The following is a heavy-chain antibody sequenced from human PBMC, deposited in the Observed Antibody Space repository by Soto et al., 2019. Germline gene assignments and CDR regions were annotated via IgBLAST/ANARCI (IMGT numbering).Heavy chain of an antibody. CDR2: ISAYNGNT. V-gene: IGHV1-18*01. Sequence: ASVKVSCKASGYTFTSYGISWVRQAPGQGLEWMGWISAYNGNTNYAQKLQGRVTMTTDTSTSTAYMELRSLRSDDTAVYYCARAGYYDFWSGYFSVYYYYMDVWGKGTTVTVSS. CDR1: GYTFTSYG. J-gene: IGHJ6*03. D-gene: IGHD3-3*01. CDR3: ARAGYYDFWSGYFSVYYYYMDV.